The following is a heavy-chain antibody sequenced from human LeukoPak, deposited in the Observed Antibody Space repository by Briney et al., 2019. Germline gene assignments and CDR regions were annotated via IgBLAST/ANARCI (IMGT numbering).Heavy chain of an antibody. Sequence: GGSLRLSCAASGFTFSSYEMNWVRQAPGEGLEWVSYISSSGSTIYYADSVKGRFTISRDNAKNSLYLQMNSLRAEDTAVYYCARDRATAPRGDSALDYWGQGTLVTVSS. J-gene: IGHJ4*02. CDR2: ISSSGSTI. CDR3: ARDRATAPRGDSALDY. V-gene: IGHV3-48*03. D-gene: IGHD5-12*01. CDR1: GFTFSSYE.